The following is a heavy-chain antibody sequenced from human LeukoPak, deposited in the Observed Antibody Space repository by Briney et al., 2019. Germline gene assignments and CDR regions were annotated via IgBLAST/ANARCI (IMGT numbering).Heavy chain of an antibody. CDR1: GGSFSGYY. D-gene: IGHD3-9*01. CDR2: INHSGST. Sequence: SETLSLTCAVYGGSFSGYYWSWIRQPPGKGLEWIGEINHSGSTNYNPSLKSRVTLSVDTSKNQFSLKLSSVTAADTAVYYCARGGYDILTGSINWFDPWGQGSLVTVSS. V-gene: IGHV4-34*01. J-gene: IGHJ5*02. CDR3: ARGGYDILTGSINWFDP.